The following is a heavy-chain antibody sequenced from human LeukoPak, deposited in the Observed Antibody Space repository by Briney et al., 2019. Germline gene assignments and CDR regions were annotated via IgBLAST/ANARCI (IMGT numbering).Heavy chain of an antibody. Sequence: GRSLRLSCAASGFTFSSYGMHWVRQAPGKGLEWVAVISYDGSNKYYADSVKGRFTISRDNSKNTLYLQMNSLRAEDTAVYYCAKDLSTVVTPMDYWGQGTLVTVSS. J-gene: IGHJ4*02. D-gene: IGHD4-23*01. CDR2: ISYDGSNK. CDR3: AKDLSTVVTPMDY. CDR1: GFTFSSYG. V-gene: IGHV3-30*18.